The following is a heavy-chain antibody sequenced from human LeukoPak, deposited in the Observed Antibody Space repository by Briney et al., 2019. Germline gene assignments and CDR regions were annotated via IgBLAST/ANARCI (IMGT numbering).Heavy chain of an antibody. Sequence: GGSLRLSCAASGFTFSDYYMSWIRQAPGKGLEWVSYISGSGSTRYYADSVKGRFTISRDNAKNSLYLQMNSLRAEDTAVYYCARDFNYCSGPNCYDAFDFWGQGTTVTVSS. CDR1: GFTFSDYY. V-gene: IGHV3-11*04. CDR3: ARDFNYCSGPNCYDAFDF. J-gene: IGHJ3*01. CDR2: ISGSGSTR. D-gene: IGHD2-2*01.